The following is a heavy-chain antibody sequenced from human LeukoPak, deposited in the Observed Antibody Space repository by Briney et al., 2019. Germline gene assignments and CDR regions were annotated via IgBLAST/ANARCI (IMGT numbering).Heavy chain of an antibody. J-gene: IGHJ4*02. D-gene: IGHD6-19*01. CDR2: IYYSGST. CDR3: ARSVAVPGTEIDF. CDR1: AGSISGYY. V-gene: IGHV4-59*01. Sequence: SETLSLTCTVSAGSISGYYWTWIRQPPGKGLEWLGHIYYSGSTKYNPSLTSRVTISLDTSKNQFSLVLSFVTAADTAVYYCARSVAVPGTEIDFWGQGTLVTVSS.